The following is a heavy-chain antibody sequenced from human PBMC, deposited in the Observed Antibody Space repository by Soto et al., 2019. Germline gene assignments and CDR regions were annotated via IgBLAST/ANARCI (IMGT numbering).Heavy chain of an antibody. CDR3: ARHNGPLYVGYYYDMDV. CDR1: GGSISTSTFY. J-gene: IGHJ6*02. V-gene: IGHV4-39*01. CDR2: FYYSGNT. Sequence: SETLSLTCTVAGGSISTSTFYWGWMRQPPGKGLEWIASFYYSGNTYYNPSLKSRVTISVDTSKNQFSLKLSSVTAADTAVYYCARHNGPLYVGYYYDMDVWGQGTTVTVSS. D-gene: IGHD3-16*01.